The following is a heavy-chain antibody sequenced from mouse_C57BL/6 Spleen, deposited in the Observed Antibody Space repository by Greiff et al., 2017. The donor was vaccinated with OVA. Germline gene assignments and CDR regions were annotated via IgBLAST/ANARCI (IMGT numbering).Heavy chain of an antibody. V-gene: IGHV1-80*01. CDR1: GYAFSSYW. Sequence: QVQLQQSGAELVKPGASVKISCKASGYAFSSYWMNWVKQRPGKGLEWIGQIYPGDGDTNYNGKFKGKATLTADKSSSTAYMQLSSLTSEDSAVYFCARSTMVYYFDYWGQGTTLTVSS. CDR2: IYPGDGDT. J-gene: IGHJ2*01. D-gene: IGHD2-1*01. CDR3: ARSTMVYYFDY.